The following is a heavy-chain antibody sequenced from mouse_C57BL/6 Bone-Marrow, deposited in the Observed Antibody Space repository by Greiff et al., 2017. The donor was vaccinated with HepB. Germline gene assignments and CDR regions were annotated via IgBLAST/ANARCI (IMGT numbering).Heavy chain of an antibody. J-gene: IGHJ2*01. D-gene: IGHD1-1*01. CDR3: ARDSYGRGFFSY. V-gene: IGHV5-4*01. CDR1: GFTFSSYA. CDR2: ISDGGSYT. Sequence: EVKLVESGGGLVKPGGSLKLSCAASGFTFSSYAMSWVRQTPEKRLEWVATISDGGSYTYYPDNVKGRFTISRDNAKNNLYLQMSHLKSEDTAMYYCARDSYGRGFFSYWGQGTTLTVSS.